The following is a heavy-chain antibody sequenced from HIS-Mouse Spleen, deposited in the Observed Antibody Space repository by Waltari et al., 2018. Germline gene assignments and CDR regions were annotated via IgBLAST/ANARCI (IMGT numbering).Heavy chain of an antibody. CDR2: IYYSAST. CDR1: GGSISSSSYY. V-gene: IGHV4-39*07. D-gene: IGHD6-13*01. Sequence: QLQLQESGPGLVKPSETLSLTCTVSGGSISSSSYYWGWIRQPPGKGLEWIGSIYYSASTHYNPSLTLRVTISVATSKNQFSLKLSSGTAADTAVYYCAREIPYSSSWYDWYFDLWGRGTLVTVSS. CDR3: AREIPYSSSWYDWYFDL. J-gene: IGHJ2*01.